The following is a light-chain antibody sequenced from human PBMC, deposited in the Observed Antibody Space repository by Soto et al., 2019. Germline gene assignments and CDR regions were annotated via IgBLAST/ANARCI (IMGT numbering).Light chain of an antibody. J-gene: IGKJ1*01. V-gene: IGKV3-15*01. CDR2: GAS. CDR3: QQYNNWPPWT. CDR1: QSVSSN. Sequence: EIVMTQSPATLSVSPGERATLSCRASQSVSSNFAWYQQKPCQAPRLLIYGASTRTTGLPARFSDSRSGTVFTLTISSLQSEDFAVYYCQQYNNWPPWTFGQGTKVQIK.